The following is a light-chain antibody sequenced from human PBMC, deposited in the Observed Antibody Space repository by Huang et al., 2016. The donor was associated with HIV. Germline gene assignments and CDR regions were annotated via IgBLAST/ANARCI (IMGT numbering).Light chain of an antibody. CDR2: TAS. CDR3: QQYNTYPQT. V-gene: IGKV1-8*01. J-gene: IGKJ1*01. CDR1: QHISNY. Sequence: AIRMTQSPSSLSASTGDRVTITCRASQHISNYLAWYQQKPGKAPKLLIHTASTLQSGVPARFSGRGSGTDFTLTISCLQSEDFGTYYCQQYNTYPQTFGQGTKVEVK.